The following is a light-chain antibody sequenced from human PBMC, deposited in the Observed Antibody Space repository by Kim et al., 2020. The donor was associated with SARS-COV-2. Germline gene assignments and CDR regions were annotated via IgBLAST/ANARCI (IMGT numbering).Light chain of an antibody. CDR1: SGTFASSY. Sequence: GRTVTISCTRSSGTFASSYVHWFQQRPGSVPTTVIFEDYQRPSGVPDRFSGSVDSSSNSASLTISGLKTEDEGYYYCQSYDDTIVVFGGGTQLTVL. CDR3: QSYDDTIVV. CDR2: EDY. J-gene: IGLJ2*01. V-gene: IGLV6-57*03.